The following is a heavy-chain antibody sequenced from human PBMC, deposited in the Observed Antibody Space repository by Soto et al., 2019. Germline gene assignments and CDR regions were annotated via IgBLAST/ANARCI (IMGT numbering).Heavy chain of an antibody. CDR2: ISGSGGST. V-gene: IGHV3-23*01. D-gene: IGHD5-18*01. CDR3: AKDRGDNGYSYGLGVNWFDP. CDR1: GFTFSSYA. J-gene: IGHJ5*02. Sequence: EVQLLESGGGLVQPGGSLSLSCAASGFTFSSYAMSWVRQAPGKGLEWVSAISGSGGSTYYADSVKGRFTISRDNSKNTLYLQMNSLRAEDTAVYYCAKDRGDNGYSYGLGVNWFDPWGQGTLVTVSS.